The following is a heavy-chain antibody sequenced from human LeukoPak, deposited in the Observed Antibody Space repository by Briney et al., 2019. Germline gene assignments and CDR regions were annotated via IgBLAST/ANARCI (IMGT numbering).Heavy chain of an antibody. V-gene: IGHV3-7*01. CDR1: GFTFSSYW. J-gene: IGHJ4*02. Sequence: AGGSLRLSCAASGFTFSSYWMSWIRQAPGKGLEWVANIKQDGSEKYYVDSVKGRFTISRDNAKNSVYLQMNSPRAEDTGVYYCARYPRPSYYFDYWGRGTLATISS. D-gene: IGHD5-12*01. CDR2: IKQDGSEK. CDR3: ARYPRPSYYFDY.